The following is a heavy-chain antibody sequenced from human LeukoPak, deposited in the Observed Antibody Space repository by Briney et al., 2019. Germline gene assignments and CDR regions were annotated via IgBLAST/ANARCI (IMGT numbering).Heavy chain of an antibody. V-gene: IGHV3-48*01. CDR1: GFTFSRYS. CDR3: ARDQGGYNYGRGYFDY. Sequence: GGSLRLSCAASGFTFSRYSMNWVRQAPGKGLEWVSYISDSGNTIHYADSVKGRFTISRDNAKNSLFLQMNSLGVEDTSVFYCARDQGGYNYGRGYFDYWGRGTLVTVSS. J-gene: IGHJ4*02. D-gene: IGHD5-24*01. CDR2: ISDSGNTI.